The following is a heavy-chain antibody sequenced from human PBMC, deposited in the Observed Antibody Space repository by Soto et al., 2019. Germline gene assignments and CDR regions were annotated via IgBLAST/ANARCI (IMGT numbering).Heavy chain of an antibody. Sequence: QVRLVQSGAEVKRPGSSVKVSCEDSGGTCSRYPVACVRQSTGHGLEYMGKIIPILGVAKYAQKFQGRVTSTADKSTSTAYMELSSLRSEDTAVYFCARDPTPSGGPDWYVDRWGRGTLVTVSS. J-gene: IGHJ2*01. V-gene: IGHV1-69*04. CDR2: IIPILGVA. CDR1: GGTCSRYP. CDR3: ARDPTPSGGPDWYVDR. D-gene: IGHD2-15*01.